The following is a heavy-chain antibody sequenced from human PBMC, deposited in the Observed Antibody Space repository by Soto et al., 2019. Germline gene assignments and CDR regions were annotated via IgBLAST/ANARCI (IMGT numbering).Heavy chain of an antibody. CDR3: ARRKAIYYYGMDV. CDR2: MSAYNGNT. V-gene: IGHV1-18*01. J-gene: IGHJ6*02. Sequence: ASVKVSCKASGYTFSSHGISWVRQAPGQGLEWMGWMSAYNGNTNYAQKLQDRVTMTTDTSTITADMELRSLRSDDTAVYYCARRKAIYYYGMDVWGQGTTVTVSS. CDR1: GYTFSSHG. D-gene: IGHD2-2*01.